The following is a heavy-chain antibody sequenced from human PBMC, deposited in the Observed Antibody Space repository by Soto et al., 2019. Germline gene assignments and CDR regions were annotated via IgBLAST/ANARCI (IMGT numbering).Heavy chain of an antibody. CDR1: GGTFSSYA. D-gene: IGHD6-19*01. CDR2: IIPIFGTA. J-gene: IGHJ5*02. CDR3: ARGVHPGYSSGWCNFDP. V-gene: IGHV1-69*13. Sequence: SVKVSCKASGGTFSSYAISWVRQAPGQGLEWMGGIIPIFGTANYAQKFQGRVTITADESTSTAYMELSSLRSEDTAVYYCARGVHPGYSSGWCNFDPWGQGTLVTVSS.